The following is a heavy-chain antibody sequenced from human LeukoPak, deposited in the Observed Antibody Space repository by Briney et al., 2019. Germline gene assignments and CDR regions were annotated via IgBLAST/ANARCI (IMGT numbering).Heavy chain of an antibody. CDR1: GGSISSGGYY. CDR2: IYHSGST. V-gene: IGHV4-30-2*01. J-gene: IGHJ4*02. CDR3: GSFDY. Sequence: PSETLSLTCTVSGGSISSGGYYWSWIRQPPGKGLEWIGYIYHSGSTNYNPSLKGRVTMSVDTSKNQFSLKLSSDCARDSAEHGSGSFDYWGQGTLVTVSS. D-gene: IGHD3-10*01.